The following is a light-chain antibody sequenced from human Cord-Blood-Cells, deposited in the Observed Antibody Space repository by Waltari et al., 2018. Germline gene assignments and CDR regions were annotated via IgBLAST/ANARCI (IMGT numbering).Light chain of an antibody. CDR3: SSYTSSSTLV. CDR2: DVS. Sequence: QSALTQPASVSGSPGQSITISCTGTSSDVGGYNYVSWYQQHPGKAPKLMIYDVSNRPSGVFNRFSGPKSGNTASLNISGLQADDEADYYCSSYTSSSTLVFGGGTKLTVL. J-gene: IGLJ2*01. V-gene: IGLV2-14*01. CDR1: SSDVGGYNY.